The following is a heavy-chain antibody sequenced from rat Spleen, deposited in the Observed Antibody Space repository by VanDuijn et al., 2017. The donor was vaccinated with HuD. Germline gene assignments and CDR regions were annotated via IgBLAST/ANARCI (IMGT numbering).Heavy chain of an antibody. Sequence: EVQLVESGGGLVQAGRSMKVSCAASGLTFSDYDMAWVLQAPTKGLEWVASISTSGGNIYYRDSVKGRFTVSRDNAKSTLYLQMDSLRSEDTATYYCARHNSGYGVMDAWGQGASVTVSS. CDR3: ARHNSGYGVMDA. CDR2: ISTSGGNI. J-gene: IGHJ4*01. V-gene: IGHV5-25*01. CDR1: GLTFSDYD. D-gene: IGHD4-3*01.